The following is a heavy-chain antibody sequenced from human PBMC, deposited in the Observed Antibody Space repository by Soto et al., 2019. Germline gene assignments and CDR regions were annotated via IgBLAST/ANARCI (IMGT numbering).Heavy chain of an antibody. V-gene: IGHV4-30-4*01. J-gene: IGHJ4*02. D-gene: IGHD6-6*01. CDR3: SRDRSNSPDYFDF. CDR1: GGSIDNYEYY. CDR2: IYYSGRT. Sequence: QVQLQESGPGLVKPSQTLSLTCTVSGGSIDNYEYYWTWIRQPPGKGLEWVGYIYYSGRTNYNPSLNSRLTLSLDTSKNPFCLRLTSVSAANTAMYYCSRDRSNSPDYFDFWGQGTLVTVSS.